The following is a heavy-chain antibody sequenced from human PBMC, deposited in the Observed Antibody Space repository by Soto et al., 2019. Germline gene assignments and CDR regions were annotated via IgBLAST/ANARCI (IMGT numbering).Heavy chain of an antibody. CDR3: VRVCISTSCYPFDP. CDR2: IYYSGST. D-gene: IGHD2-2*01. Sequence: SETLSLTCTVSGGSIGSGDYYWSWIRQPPGKGLEWIGYIYYSGSTYYNPSLKSRVTISVDTSKNQFSLKLSSVTAADTAVYYCVRVCISTSCYPFDPWGQGTLVTVSS. V-gene: IGHV4-30-4*01. J-gene: IGHJ5*02. CDR1: GGSIGSGDYY.